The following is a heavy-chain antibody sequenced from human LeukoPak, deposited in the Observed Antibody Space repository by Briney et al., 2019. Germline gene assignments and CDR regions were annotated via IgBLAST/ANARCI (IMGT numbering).Heavy chain of an antibody. CDR2: INPNSGGT. Sequence: ASVKVSCKASGYTFTGYYMHWVRQAPGQGLEWMGWINPNSGGTNYAQKFQGRVTMTRDTSISTAYMELSRLRSDATAVYYCARDLVSIFGVVRGRSIGGGFDPWGQGTLVTVSS. J-gene: IGHJ5*02. CDR3: ARDLVSIFGVVRGRSIGGGFDP. V-gene: IGHV1-2*02. CDR1: GYTFTGYY. D-gene: IGHD3-3*01.